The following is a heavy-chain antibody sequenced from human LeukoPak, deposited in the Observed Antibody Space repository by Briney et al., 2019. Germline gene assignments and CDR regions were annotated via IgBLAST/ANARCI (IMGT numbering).Heavy chain of an antibody. J-gene: IGHJ6*03. CDR3: AKDQQLVFYYYCYMDV. D-gene: IGHD6-13*01. CDR1: GFTFRSYG. V-gene: IGHV3-30*02. CDR2: IRYDGSNK. Sequence: GGSLRLSCAAPGFTFRSYGMHWVRQAPGKGLEWVAFIRYDGSNKYYADSVKGRFTISRDNSKNTLYLQMNSLRAEDTAVYYCAKDQQLVFYYYCYMDVWGKGTTVTVSS.